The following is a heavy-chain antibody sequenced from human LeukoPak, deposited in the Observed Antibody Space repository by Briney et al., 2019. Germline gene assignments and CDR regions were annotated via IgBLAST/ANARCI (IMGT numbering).Heavy chain of an antibody. V-gene: IGHV3-23*01. Sequence: GGSLRLSCAASGFAFSNYALSWVRQAPGKGLEWVSDISGSGGSTYYADSVKGRFTISRDNSKNTMYLQMNSLRAEDTAVYYCAKRIQSAMAMGYWGQGTLVTVSS. CDR1: GFAFSNYA. D-gene: IGHD5-18*01. CDR2: ISGSGGST. CDR3: AKRIQSAMAMGY. J-gene: IGHJ4*02.